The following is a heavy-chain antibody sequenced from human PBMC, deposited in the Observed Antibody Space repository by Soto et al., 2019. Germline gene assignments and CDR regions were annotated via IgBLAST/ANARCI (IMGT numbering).Heavy chain of an antibody. J-gene: IGHJ4*02. Sequence: KPSETLSLTCTVSGGSISSYYCSWIRQPPGKGLEWIGYIYYSGSTNYNPSLKSRVTISVDTSKNQFSLKLSSVTAADTAVYYCARIRRFLEWPNFDYWGQGTLVTVSS. D-gene: IGHD3-3*01. CDR3: ARIRRFLEWPNFDY. CDR1: GGSISSYY. V-gene: IGHV4-59*01. CDR2: IYYSGST.